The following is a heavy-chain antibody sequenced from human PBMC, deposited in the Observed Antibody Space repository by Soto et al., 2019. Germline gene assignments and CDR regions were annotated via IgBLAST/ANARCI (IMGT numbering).Heavy chain of an antibody. D-gene: IGHD6-13*01. CDR2: IIPIFGTA. Sequence: SVKVSCKASGGTFSSYAISWVRQAPGQGLEWMGGIIPIFGTANYAQKFQGRVTITADESTSTAYMELSSLRSEDTAVYYCAREGIAAAGTPYYYYGMDVWGQGTTVTVSS. J-gene: IGHJ6*02. V-gene: IGHV1-69*13. CDR1: GGTFSSYA. CDR3: AREGIAAAGTPYYYYGMDV.